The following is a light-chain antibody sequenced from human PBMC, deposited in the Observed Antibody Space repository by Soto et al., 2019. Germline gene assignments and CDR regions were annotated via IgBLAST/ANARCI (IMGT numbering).Light chain of an antibody. CDR1: QGVSRNY. Sequence: EIVLTQSPGTLSLSPGERVTLSCRASQGVSRNYLAWYQQKRGQAPRLLIYGASNRATGIPDRFSGSGSGTDVTLTISRLESEDFAVYYCQQYGTSLHTFGQGTKLEIK. V-gene: IGKV3-20*01. CDR3: QQYGTSLHT. J-gene: IGKJ2*01. CDR2: GAS.